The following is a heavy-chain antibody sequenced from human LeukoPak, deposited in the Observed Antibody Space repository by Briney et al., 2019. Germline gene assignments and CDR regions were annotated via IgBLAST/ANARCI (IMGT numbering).Heavy chain of an antibody. CDR2: INHSGST. Sequence: PSETLSLTCAVYGGSFSGYYWSWIRQPPGKGLEWIGEINHSGSTNYNPSLTSRGTISVDTSKNQFSLKLSSVTAADTAVYYCARAYCSSTSSYTGHYYGMDVWGQGTTVTVSS. CDR3: ARAYCSSTSSYTGHYYGMDV. CDR1: GGSFSGYY. D-gene: IGHD2-2*02. J-gene: IGHJ6*02. V-gene: IGHV4-34*01.